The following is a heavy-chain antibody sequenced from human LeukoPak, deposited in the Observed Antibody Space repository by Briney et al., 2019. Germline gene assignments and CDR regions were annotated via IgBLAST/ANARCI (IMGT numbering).Heavy chain of an antibody. D-gene: IGHD6-13*01. CDR2: IYYSGST. Sequence: SETLSLTCTVSGASISSYYWSWIRQPPGKGLEWIGYIYYSGSTNYNPSLKSRVPISVATSRNQFSLKLSSVTAADTAVYYCARNSSSWFDYWGQGTLVTVSS. CDR1: GASISSYY. V-gene: IGHV4-59*08. CDR3: ARNSSSWFDY. J-gene: IGHJ4*02.